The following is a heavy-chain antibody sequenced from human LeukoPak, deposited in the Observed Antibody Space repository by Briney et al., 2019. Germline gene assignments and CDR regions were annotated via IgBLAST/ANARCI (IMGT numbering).Heavy chain of an antibody. D-gene: IGHD1-26*01. J-gene: IGHJ5*02. Sequence: GGSLRLSCAASGFTFSSYSMNWVRQAPGKGLEWVSYISSSSSTIYYADSVKGRFTISRDNAKNSLYLQMNSLRAEDTAVYYCARDPGGVWEIWFDPWGQGTLVTVSS. CDR1: GFTFSSYS. CDR3: ARDPGGVWEIWFDP. V-gene: IGHV3-48*01. CDR2: ISSSSSTI.